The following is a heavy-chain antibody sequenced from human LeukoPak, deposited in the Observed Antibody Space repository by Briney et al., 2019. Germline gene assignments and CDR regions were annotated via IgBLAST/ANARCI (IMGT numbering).Heavy chain of an antibody. V-gene: IGHV3-23*01. CDR1: GFTFSSYA. D-gene: IGHD3-16*02. CDR2: ISGSGGST. J-gene: IGHJ3*02. Sequence: GGSLRLSCAASGFTFSSYAMSWVRQAPGKGLEWVSAISGSGGSTYYADSVKGRFTISRDNSKNTLYLQMNSLRAEDTAVYYCAKCLTYDYVWGSYRLGAFGIWGQGTMVTVSS. CDR3: AKCLTYDYVWGSYRLGAFGI.